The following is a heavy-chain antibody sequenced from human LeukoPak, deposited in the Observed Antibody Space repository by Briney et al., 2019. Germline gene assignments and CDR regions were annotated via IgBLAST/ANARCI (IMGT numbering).Heavy chain of an antibody. Sequence: ASVKVSCKASGYTFTGYYMHWVRQAPGQGLEWMGWINPNSGGTNYAQKFQGRVTMTRDTSISTAYMELSRLRSDDTAVYYCAGEGIRGFADSYDYWGQGTLVTVSS. D-gene: IGHD5-18*01. J-gene: IGHJ4*02. CDR1: GYTFTGYY. CDR2: INPNSGGT. V-gene: IGHV1-2*02. CDR3: AGEGIRGFADSYDY.